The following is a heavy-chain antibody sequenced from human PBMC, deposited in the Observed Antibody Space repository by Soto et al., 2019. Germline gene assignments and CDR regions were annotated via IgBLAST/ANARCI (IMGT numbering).Heavy chain of an antibody. V-gene: IGHV3-43*01. J-gene: IGHJ4*02. Sequence: GGSLRLSCAASGFTFDDYTMHWVRQAPGKGLEWVSLISWDGGSTYYADSVKGRFTISRDNSKNSLYLQMNSLRTEDTALYYCAKDSRLRYFDWLDYWGQGTLVTVSS. CDR2: ISWDGGST. D-gene: IGHD3-9*01. CDR3: AKDSRLRYFDWLDY. CDR1: GFTFDDYT.